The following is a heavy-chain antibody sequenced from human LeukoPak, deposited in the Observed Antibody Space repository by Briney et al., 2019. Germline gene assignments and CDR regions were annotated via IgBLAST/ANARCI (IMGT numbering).Heavy chain of an antibody. CDR1: GDSVSINSAA. D-gene: IGHD3-9*01. Sequence: SQTLSLTFAISGDSVSINSAAWNWIRQSPSRGLEWLGRTYYRSKWYNDYAVSVKSRITINPDTSKNQFSLQLNSVTPEDTAVYYCARSPYDILTGYDYWGQGTLVTVSS. CDR2: TYYRSKWYN. V-gene: IGHV6-1*01. CDR3: ARSPYDILTGYDY. J-gene: IGHJ4*02.